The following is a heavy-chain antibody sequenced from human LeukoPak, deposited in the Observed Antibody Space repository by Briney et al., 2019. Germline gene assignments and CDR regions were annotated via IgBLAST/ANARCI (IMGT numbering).Heavy chain of an antibody. CDR3: ARGQKQQLVRYFDY. D-gene: IGHD6-13*01. V-gene: IGHV4-34*01. Sequence: PSETLSLTCAVYGGSFRGYYWSWIRQPPGKGLEWIGEINHSGSTNYNPSLKSRVTISVDTSKNQFSLKLSSVTAADTAVYYCARGQKQQLVRYFDYWGQGTLVTVSS. J-gene: IGHJ4*02. CDR1: GGSFRGYY. CDR2: INHSGST.